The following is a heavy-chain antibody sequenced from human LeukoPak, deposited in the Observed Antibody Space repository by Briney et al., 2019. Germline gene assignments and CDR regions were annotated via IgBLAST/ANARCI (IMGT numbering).Heavy chain of an antibody. Sequence: SETLSLTCTVSGGSISSSSYYWGWIRQPPGKGLEWIGSIYYSGSTYYNPSLKSRVTISVDTSKNQFSLKLSSVTAADTAVYYCARALTTLTYEGYWGQGTLVTVSS. V-gene: IGHV4-39*01. CDR1: GGSISSSSYY. D-gene: IGHD1-1*01. J-gene: IGHJ4*02. CDR3: ARALTTLTYEGY. CDR2: IYYSGST.